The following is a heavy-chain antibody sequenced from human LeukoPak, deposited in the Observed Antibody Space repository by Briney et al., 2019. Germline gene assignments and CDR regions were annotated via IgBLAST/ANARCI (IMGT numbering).Heavy chain of an antibody. CDR1: GGSISSYY. D-gene: IGHD6-19*01. J-gene: IGHJ2*01. CDR3: AKRYGSGWYFDL. V-gene: IGHV4-59*08. CDR2: IYYSKST. Sequence: SETLSLTCTVSGGSISSYYWSWIRQPPGKGLEWIGYIYYSKSTNYNPSLKSRVTISPDTSKNQFSLKLSSVTAADTAVYYCAKRYGSGWYFDLWGRGTLVTVSS.